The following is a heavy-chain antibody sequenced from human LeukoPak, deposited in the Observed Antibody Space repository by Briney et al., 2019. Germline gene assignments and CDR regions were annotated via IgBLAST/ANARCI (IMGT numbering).Heavy chain of an antibody. CDR1: GFTFRHYA. CDR3: TRSEYTYYYDGSGYLIDF. D-gene: IGHD3-22*01. Sequence: GGSLRLSFTASGFTFRHYALTWLRQAPGKGLEWLGFIRSKTYGGTTELAASVEGRFTISRDNSKSIAYLQMNSLKTEDTAVYYCTRSEYTYYYDGSGYLIDFWGQGTLVTVSS. V-gene: IGHV3-49*03. CDR2: IRSKTYGGTT. J-gene: IGHJ4*02.